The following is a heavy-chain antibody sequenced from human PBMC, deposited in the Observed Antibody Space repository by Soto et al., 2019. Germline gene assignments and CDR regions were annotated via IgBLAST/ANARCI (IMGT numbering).Heavy chain of an antibody. CDR1: GFIFRSYG. V-gene: IGHV3-30*18. J-gene: IGHJ4*02. CDR3: AKENYDTSGYLDY. D-gene: IGHD3-22*01. Sequence: QVQLVESGGGVVQPGRSLRLSCAASGFIFRSYGMHWVRQAPGKGLEWVAVISYDGFNKYYGDSVKGRFTISRDNSKNTLFLQMNSLRAEDTAVYYCAKENYDTSGYLDYWGQGTLVTVSS. CDR2: ISYDGFNK.